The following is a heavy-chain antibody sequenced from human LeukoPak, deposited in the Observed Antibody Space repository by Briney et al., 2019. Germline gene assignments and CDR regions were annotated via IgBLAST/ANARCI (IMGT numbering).Heavy chain of an antibody. CDR3: ADYCSGGSCYLPGREDAFDI. J-gene: IGHJ3*02. D-gene: IGHD2-15*01. Sequence: PGRSLRLSCAASGFTFDDYAMHWVRQAPGKGLEWVSAISGSGGSTYYADSVKGRFTISRDNSKNTLYLQMNSLRAEDTAVYYCADYCSGGSCYLPGREDAFDIWGQGTMVTVSS. V-gene: IGHV3-23*01. CDR1: GFTFDDYA. CDR2: ISGSGGST.